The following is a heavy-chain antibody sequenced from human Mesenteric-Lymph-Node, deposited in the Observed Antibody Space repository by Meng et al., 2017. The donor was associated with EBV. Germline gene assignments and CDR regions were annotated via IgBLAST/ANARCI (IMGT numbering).Heavy chain of an antibody. V-gene: IGHV4-34*01. CDR1: GGYFSYYY. J-gene: IGHJ5*02. CDR2: VNHAGTT. D-gene: IGHD3-16*01. Sequence: QVQLQPCGAGLLKPSGTLSLTFAGYGGYFSYYYWTWIRQPPGKGLEWIGEVNHAGTTIYNPSLESRVTISVDTSKNQFSLKLTSVTAADTAVYFCAALGSFASSIDPWGQGTLVTVSS. CDR3: AALGSFASSIDP.